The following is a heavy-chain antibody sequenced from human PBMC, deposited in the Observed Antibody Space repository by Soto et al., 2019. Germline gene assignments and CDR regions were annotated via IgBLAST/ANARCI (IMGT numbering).Heavy chain of an antibody. CDR3: ARVIVVTMVRGALYYFDY. CDR1: GGSFSGYY. Sequence: SETLSLTCAVYGGSFSGYYWSWIRQPPGKGLEWIGEINHSGSTNYNPSLKSRVTISVDTSKNQFSLKLSSVTAADTAVYYCARVIVVTMVRGALYYFDYWGQGTLVTVSS. V-gene: IGHV4-34*01. D-gene: IGHD3-10*01. CDR2: INHSGST. J-gene: IGHJ4*02.